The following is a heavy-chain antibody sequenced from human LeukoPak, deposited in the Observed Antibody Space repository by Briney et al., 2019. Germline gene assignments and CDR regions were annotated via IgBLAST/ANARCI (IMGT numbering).Heavy chain of an antibody. CDR2: ITNSGSTI. J-gene: IGHJ6*02. CDR3: ARSIGLTGGGVDV. D-gene: IGHD3-9*01. Sequence: GGSLRLSCAASGFTFSDYNMNWVRQAPGKGLEWVSYITNSGSTIHYADSVRGRFTISRDNAKNSLYLQMNSLRAEDTAVYYCARSIGLTGGGVDVWGQRTTVTVSS. CDR1: GFTFSDYN. V-gene: IGHV3-11*01.